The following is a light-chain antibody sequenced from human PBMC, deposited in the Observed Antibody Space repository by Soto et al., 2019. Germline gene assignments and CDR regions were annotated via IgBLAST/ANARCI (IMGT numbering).Light chain of an antibody. J-gene: IGLJ3*02. Sequence: QSALTQPASVSGSPGQSITISCTGTSSDVGGYNHVSWYQQHPGKAPKLMIYEVSNRPSGVSNRFSGSKSGNTASLTISGLQAEDEADYYCSSYTSSSTGVFGGGTKVTVL. V-gene: IGLV2-14*01. CDR2: EVS. CDR1: SSDVGGYNH. CDR3: SSYTSSSTGV.